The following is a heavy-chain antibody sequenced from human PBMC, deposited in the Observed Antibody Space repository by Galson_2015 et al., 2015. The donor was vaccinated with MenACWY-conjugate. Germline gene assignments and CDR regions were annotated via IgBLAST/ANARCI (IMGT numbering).Heavy chain of an antibody. Sequence: QSGAEVKKPGESLMISCSASGYRFTRFWLGWVRQMPGKGLEWMGIIFPADSDTRYSPSFQGQVTISVDKSISTAYLQWGSLRTSDTAMYYWARPRYTNTWLNAFDIGGQGTMVTVSS. J-gene: IGHJ3*02. V-gene: IGHV5-51*01. CDR3: ARPRYTNTWLNAFDI. CDR1: GYRFTRFW. CDR2: IFPADSDT. D-gene: IGHD3-9*01.